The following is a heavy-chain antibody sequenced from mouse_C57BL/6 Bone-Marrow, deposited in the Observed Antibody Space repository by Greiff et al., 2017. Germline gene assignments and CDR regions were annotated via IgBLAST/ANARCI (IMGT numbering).Heavy chain of an antibody. CDR2: ISNGGGST. D-gene: IGHD1-1*01. V-gene: IGHV5-12-2*01. CDR3: ARHYYGSSYYAMDY. CDR1: GFTFSSYT. Sequence: DVMLVESGGGLVQPGGSLKLSCAASGFTFSSYTMSWVRQTPEKRPEWVAYISNGGGSTDYPDTVKGRFTISRDNAKNTLYLQRSSLKSEDTAMYYCARHYYGSSYYAMDYCGQGTSGTVSS. J-gene: IGHJ4*01.